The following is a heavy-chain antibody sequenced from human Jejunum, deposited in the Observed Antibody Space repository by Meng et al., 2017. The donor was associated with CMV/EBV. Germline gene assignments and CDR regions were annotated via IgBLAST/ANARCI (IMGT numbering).Heavy chain of an antibody. V-gene: IGHV3-21*06. J-gene: IGHJ3*01. CDR3: ARRSCTTMFCESRDAFDV. CDR1: SYG. D-gene: IGHD3-9*01. CDR2: ISPTSDYI. Sequence: SYGMSWVRQAPGKGLEWVSSISPTSDYIYYADSLQGRFTISRDNAKNSVYLQLNSLRAEDTAVYYCARRSCTTMFCESRDAFDVWGQGTMVTVSS.